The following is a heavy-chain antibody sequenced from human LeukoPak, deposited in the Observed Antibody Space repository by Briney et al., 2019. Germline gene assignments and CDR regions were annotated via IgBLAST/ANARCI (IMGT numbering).Heavy chain of an antibody. Sequence: SETLYLTCAVSGGSISSSNWWSWVRQPPGKGLEWIGEIYHSGSTNYNPSLKSQVTISVDKSKNQFSLKLSSVTAADTAVYYCAMAAGTEYYFDYWGQGTLVTVSS. J-gene: IGHJ4*02. CDR2: IYHSGST. V-gene: IGHV4-4*02. D-gene: IGHD6-13*01. CDR3: AMAAGTEYYFDY. CDR1: GGSISSSNW.